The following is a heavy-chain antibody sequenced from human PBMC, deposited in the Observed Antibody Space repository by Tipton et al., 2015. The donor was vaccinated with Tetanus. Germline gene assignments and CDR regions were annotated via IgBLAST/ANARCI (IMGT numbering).Heavy chain of an antibody. CDR1: GFIFSTYN. J-gene: IGHJ4*02. V-gene: IGHV3-48*04. CDR3: ASGSTLDY. Sequence: SLRLSCEASGFIFSTYNMNWVRQAPGKGLEWLSYHSASGLTIKYADSVKGRFIISRDNAKNSLYLQMSSLRGDDTAVYYCASGSTLDYWGQGALVSVSS. D-gene: IGHD6-25*01. CDR2: HSASGLTI.